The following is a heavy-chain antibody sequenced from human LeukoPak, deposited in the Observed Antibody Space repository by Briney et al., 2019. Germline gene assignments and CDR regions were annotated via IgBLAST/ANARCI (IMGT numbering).Heavy chain of an antibody. V-gene: IGHV1-8*03. D-gene: IGHD4-17*01. CDR3: ARAPFTVTTSYYYYYMDV. CDR1: GYTFTSYD. Sequence: GASVKVSCKASGYTFTSYDINWVRQATGQGLEWMGWMNPNSGNTGYAQKFQGRVTITRNTSISTAYMELSSLRSEDTAVYYCARAPFTVTTSYYYYYMDVWGKGTTVTISS. CDR2: MNPNSGNT. J-gene: IGHJ6*03.